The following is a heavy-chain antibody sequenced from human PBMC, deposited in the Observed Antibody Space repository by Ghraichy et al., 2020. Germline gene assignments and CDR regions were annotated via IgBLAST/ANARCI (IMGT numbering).Heavy chain of an antibody. CDR2: IYSGGTT. D-gene: IGHD3-10*01. CDR3: ASDYYGSGSYSHDAFDI. J-gene: IGHJ3*02. CDR1: GFSVSDKY. V-gene: IGHV3-53*01. Sequence: GGSLRLSCAASGFSVSDKYMSWVRQAPRKGLEWVSIIYSGGTTYYADSVKGRFTISRDNSKNTLYLQMNSLSAEDTAVYYCASDYYGSGSYSHDAFDIWGQGTKVTVSS.